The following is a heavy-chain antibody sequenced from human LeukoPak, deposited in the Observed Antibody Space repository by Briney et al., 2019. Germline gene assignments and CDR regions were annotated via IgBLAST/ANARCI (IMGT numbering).Heavy chain of an antibody. CDR1: GFIFSSYA. D-gene: IGHD2-15*01. Sequence: GGSLRLSCAATGFIFSSYAMSWVRQAPGKGLEWVSAISGSGGSTYYADSVKGRFTISRDNSKNTLYLQMNSLRAEDTAVYYCAKDPASGSSGGSRASLNYYYYMDVWGKGTTVTVSS. CDR3: AKDPASGSSGGSRASLNYYYYMDV. CDR2: ISGSGGST. J-gene: IGHJ6*03. V-gene: IGHV3-23*01.